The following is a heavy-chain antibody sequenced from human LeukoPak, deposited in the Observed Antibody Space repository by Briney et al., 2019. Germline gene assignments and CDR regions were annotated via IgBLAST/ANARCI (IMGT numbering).Heavy chain of an antibody. Sequence: GGSLRLSCAASGFTVSSNYMNWVRQAPGKGLEWVSSISSSSSYIYYADSVKGRFTISRDNAKNSLYLQMNSLRAEDTAVYYCDVLLWFGGAAKQYNWFDPWGQGTLVTVSS. D-gene: IGHD3-10*01. CDR2: ISSSSSYI. CDR1: GFTVSSNY. CDR3: DVLLWFGGAAKQYNWFDP. V-gene: IGHV3-21*01. J-gene: IGHJ5*02.